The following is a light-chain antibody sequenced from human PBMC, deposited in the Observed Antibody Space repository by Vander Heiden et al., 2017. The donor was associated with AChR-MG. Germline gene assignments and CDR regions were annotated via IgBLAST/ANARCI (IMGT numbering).Light chain of an antibody. V-gene: IGKV3-11*01. J-gene: IGKJ1*01. CDR3: QQRSNWPWT. Sequence: DIVLTQSPDTLSLSPGERATLSCRASQSVSSSLAWYQQKPGQAPRLLIYDASNRATGIPARFSGSGSGTDFTLTISSLEPEDFAVYYCQQRSNWPWTFGQGTKVEVK. CDR2: DAS. CDR1: QSVSSS.